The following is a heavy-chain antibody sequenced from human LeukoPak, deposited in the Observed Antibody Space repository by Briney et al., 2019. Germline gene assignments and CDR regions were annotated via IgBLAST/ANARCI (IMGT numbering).Heavy chain of an antibody. V-gene: IGHV5-51*01. Sequence: KLGESLQISCQGSGSIFTSYWIGWVRRLPGKGLEGRGIIYPADSDTRYTPSFPAQLTISADKSISTPYLQWSSLKASDTAMYYCARHSVTHYYGSCFDYWGQGTLVTVSS. J-gene: IGHJ4*02. CDR3: ARHSVTHYYGSCFDY. D-gene: IGHD3-10*01. CDR2: IYPADSDT. CDR1: GSIFTSYW.